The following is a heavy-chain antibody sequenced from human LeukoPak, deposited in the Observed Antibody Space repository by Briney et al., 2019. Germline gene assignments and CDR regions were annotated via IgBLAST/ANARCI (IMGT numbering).Heavy chain of an antibody. CDR3: KNRFGEPS. J-gene: IGHJ4*02. D-gene: IGHD3-10*01. V-gene: IGHV3-74*01. CDR1: GISFSRYW. Sequence: PGGSLTLSCAVSGISFSRYWFYWVRQAQPNGLVWVSQIKSDGSGTSYADSVKGRFTISRDNAKNTMHLEMNSVRAEDTAMYYCKNRFGEPSWGQGTVVTVS. CDR2: IKSDGSGT.